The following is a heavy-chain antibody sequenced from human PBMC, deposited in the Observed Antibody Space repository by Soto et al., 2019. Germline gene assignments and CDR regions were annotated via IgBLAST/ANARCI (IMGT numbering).Heavy chain of an antibody. D-gene: IGHD3-10*01. J-gene: IGHJ4*02. CDR1: GDAVSSGSYY. V-gene: IGHV4-61*01. Sequence: PSETLSLTCNVSGDAVSSGSYYWTWVRQPPGKGLEWIGNIYYIGATNYNPSLPNRVTISIDTSKNQYSLKLTSVTAADAALYYCARHIRGYSRALDYCGQGTQVTVSS. CDR3: ARHIRGYSRALDY. CDR2: IYYIGAT.